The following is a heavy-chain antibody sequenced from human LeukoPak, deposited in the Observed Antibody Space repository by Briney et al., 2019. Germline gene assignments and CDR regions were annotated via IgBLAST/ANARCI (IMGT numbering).Heavy chain of an antibody. CDR3: ARVVSSGSLDY. CDR1: GGTFSSYA. Sequence: ASVKVSRKASGGTFSSYAISWVRQAPGQGLEWMGRIIPILGIANYAQKFQGRVTITADKSTSTAYMELSSLRSEDTAVYYCARVVSSGSLDYWGQGTLVTVSS. J-gene: IGHJ4*02. CDR2: IIPILGIA. D-gene: IGHD3-22*01. V-gene: IGHV1-69*04.